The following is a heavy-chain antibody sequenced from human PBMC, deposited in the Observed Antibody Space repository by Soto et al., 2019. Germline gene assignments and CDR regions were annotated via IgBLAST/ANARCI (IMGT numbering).Heavy chain of an antibody. J-gene: IGHJ6*03. Sequence: SETLSLTCTVSGGSISSYYWSWIRQPPGKGLEWIGYIYYSGSTNYNPSLKSRVTISVDTSKNQFSLKLSSVTAADTAVYYCARRSEDTYYYYYMDVWGKGTTVTVSS. CDR3: ARRSEDTYYYYYMDV. CDR1: GGSISSYY. CDR2: IYYSGST. D-gene: IGHD2-15*01. V-gene: IGHV4-59*08.